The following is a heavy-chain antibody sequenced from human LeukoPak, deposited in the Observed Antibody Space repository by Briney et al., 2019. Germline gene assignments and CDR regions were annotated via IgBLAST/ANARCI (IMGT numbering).Heavy chain of an antibody. Sequence: ASVKVSCKASGYTFTGYYTHWVRQAPGQGLEWMGWINPNSGGTNYAQMFQGRVTMTRDTSISTASMELSRLRSDDTAVYYCARSLLWLPYAYFDYWGQGTLVTVSS. CDR1: GYTFTGYY. CDR3: ARSLLWLPYAYFDY. J-gene: IGHJ4*02. V-gene: IGHV1-2*02. CDR2: INPNSGGT. D-gene: IGHD5-12*01.